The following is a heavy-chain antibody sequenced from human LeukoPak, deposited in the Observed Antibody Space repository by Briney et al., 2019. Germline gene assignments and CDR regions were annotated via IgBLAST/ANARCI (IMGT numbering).Heavy chain of an antibody. V-gene: IGHV3-74*01. CDR2: INSDGSTT. D-gene: IGHD1-26*01. Sequence: GGSLRLSCAASGFTFSSYWMHWGRQAPGKGLVWVSRINSDGSTTTYADSVKGRFTISRDNAKNTLFLQMNSLRADDTAVYYCASALGGQGGHWGRGNLVSVSS. CDR3: ASALGGQGGH. CDR1: GFTFSSYW. J-gene: IGHJ4*01.